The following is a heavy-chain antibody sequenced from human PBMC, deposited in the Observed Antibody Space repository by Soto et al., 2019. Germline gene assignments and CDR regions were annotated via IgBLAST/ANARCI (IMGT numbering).Heavy chain of an antibody. J-gene: IGHJ5*02. CDR2: INHSGST. Sequence: SETLSLTCAVYGGSFSGYYWSWIRQPPGKGLEWIGEINHSGSTNYNPSLKSRVTISVDTSKNQFSLKLSSVTAADTAVYCCARAHYAAGRDHIWSCFEPWGQGTLVTVS. CDR1: GGSFSGYY. CDR3: ARAHYAAGRDHIWSCFEP. D-gene: IGHD3-10*01. V-gene: IGHV4-34*01.